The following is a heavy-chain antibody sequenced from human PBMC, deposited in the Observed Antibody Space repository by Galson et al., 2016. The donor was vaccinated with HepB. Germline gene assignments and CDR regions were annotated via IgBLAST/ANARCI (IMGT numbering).Heavy chain of an antibody. Sequence: SETLSLTCTVSGGSITNSSCYWGWIRQPPGKGLQWIGSMYYSGTTYYSLSLRSRVTMSVDTSKNQFSLKLSSVTAADTAVYYCAGAPFYYDRGGYTSNYFDFWGQGSLVTVSS. CDR3: AGAPFYYDRGGYTSNYFDF. J-gene: IGHJ4*02. CDR1: GGSITNSSCY. CDR2: MYYSGTT. D-gene: IGHD3-22*01. V-gene: IGHV4-39*01.